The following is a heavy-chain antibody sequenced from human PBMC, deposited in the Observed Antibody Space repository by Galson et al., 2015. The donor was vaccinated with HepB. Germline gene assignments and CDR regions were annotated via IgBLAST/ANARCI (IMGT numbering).Heavy chain of an antibody. CDR1: GGSISSGDYY. D-gene: IGHD2-2*01. CDR2: IYYSGST. V-gene: IGHV4-30-4*01. J-gene: IGHJ5*02. CDR3: ARAPGTICLAGDMSSTSCYYNWFDP. Sequence: TLSLTCTVSGGSISSGDYYWSWIRQPPGKGLEWIGYIYYSGSTYYNPSLKSRVTISVDTSKNQFSLKLSSVTAADTAVYYCARAPGTICLAGDMSSTSCYYNWFDPWGQGTLVTVSS.